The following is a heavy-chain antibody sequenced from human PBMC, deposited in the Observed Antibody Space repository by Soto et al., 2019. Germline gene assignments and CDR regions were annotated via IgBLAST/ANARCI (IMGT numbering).Heavy chain of an antibody. D-gene: IGHD3-10*01. Sequence: SETLSLTCTVSGGSISSYYWSWIRQPPGKGLEWIGYIYYSGSTNYNPSLKSRVTISVDTSKNQFSLKLSSVTAADTAVYYCARARGSGSCYQLYYYYYGMDVWGQGTTVTVS. CDR3: ARARGSGSCYQLYYYYYGMDV. V-gene: IGHV4-59*01. CDR1: GGSISSYY. CDR2: IYYSGST. J-gene: IGHJ6*02.